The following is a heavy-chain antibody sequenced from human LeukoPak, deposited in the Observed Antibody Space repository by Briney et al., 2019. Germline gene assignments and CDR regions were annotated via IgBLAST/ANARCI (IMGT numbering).Heavy chain of an antibody. J-gene: IGHJ4*02. CDR3: AGFGSYFEY. D-gene: IGHD3-10*01. Sequence: PSETLSLTCTVSGGSINNYYWSWIRQPPGEGLEWIGHIYYSGSNKNNPSLKSRVTMTVDTSKNQFSLKLTSVTAADTAMYFCAGFGSYFEYWGQGILVTVSS. V-gene: IGHV4-59*12. CDR1: GGSINNYY. CDR2: IYYSGSN.